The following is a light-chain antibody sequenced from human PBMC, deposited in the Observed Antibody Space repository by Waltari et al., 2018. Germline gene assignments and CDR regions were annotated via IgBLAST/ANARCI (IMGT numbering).Light chain of an antibody. CDR1: QSVGTW. CDR2: MAS. CDR3: QQYSSFST. V-gene: IGKV1-5*03. J-gene: IGKJ2*01. Sequence: DLQMTQSPSTLSASVGDRVTISCRASQSVGTWLAWYQQKPGKAPKLLIYMASSLESGVPSRFSGSGSGTEFTLTISSLQPDDFATYSCQQYSSFSTFGQGPSWIS.